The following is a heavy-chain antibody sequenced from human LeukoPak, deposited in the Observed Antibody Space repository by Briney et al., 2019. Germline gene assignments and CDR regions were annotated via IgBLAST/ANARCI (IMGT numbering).Heavy chain of an antibody. V-gene: IGHV3-66*01. CDR1: EFTVSSNY. J-gene: IGHJ4*02. Sequence: GGPLRLSCAASEFTVSSNYMSWVRQAPGKGLEWVSLICSGGSTYYADSVKGRFTISRDNSKNTLYLQMNSLRAEDTAVYYCASSGNYRIYYFDYWGQGTLHTVSS. CDR3: ASSGNYRIYYFDY. CDR2: ICSGGST. D-gene: IGHD1-26*01.